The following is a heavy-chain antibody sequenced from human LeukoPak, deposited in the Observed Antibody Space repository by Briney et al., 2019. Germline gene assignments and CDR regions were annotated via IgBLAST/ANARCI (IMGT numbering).Heavy chain of an antibody. V-gene: IGHV3-23*01. Sequence: PGGSLRLSCAASGFTFSSYAMSWVRQAPGKGLEWVSAISGSGGSTYYADSVKGRFTISRDNSKNTLYLQMNSLRAEDTAVYYCAKAPDFWSGYFDYYMDVWGKGTTVTVSS. CDR1: GFTFSSYA. CDR3: AKAPDFWSGYFDYYMDV. CDR2: ISGSGGST. D-gene: IGHD3-3*01. J-gene: IGHJ6*03.